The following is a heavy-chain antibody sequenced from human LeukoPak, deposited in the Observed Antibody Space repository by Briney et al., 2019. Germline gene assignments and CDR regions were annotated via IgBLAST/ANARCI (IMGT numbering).Heavy chain of an antibody. V-gene: IGHV1-2*06. CDR2: INPNSGGT. D-gene: IGHD6-13*01. CDR1: GYTFTGYY. Sequence: ASVKVSCKASGYTFTGYYMHWVRQAPGQGLEWMGRINPNSGGTNYGQKFQGRVTMTRDTSIITAYMELSRLRSDDTAVYYCARVKGSKQQLSNVIDYWGQGTLVTVSS. CDR3: ARVKGSKQQLSNVIDY. J-gene: IGHJ4*02.